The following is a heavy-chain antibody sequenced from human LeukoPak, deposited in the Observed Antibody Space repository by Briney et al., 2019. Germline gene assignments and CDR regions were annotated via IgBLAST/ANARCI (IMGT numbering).Heavy chain of an antibody. CDR1: GFTFSSYA. D-gene: IGHD3-22*01. J-gene: IGHJ6*02. CDR3: ASDDSSGYSYYYYYGMDV. V-gene: IGHV3-23*01. Sequence: GRSLRLSCAASGFTFSSYAMSWVRQAPGKGLEWVSAISGSGGSTYYADSVKGRFTISRDNSKNTLYLQMNSLRAEDTAVYYCASDDSSGYSYYYYYGMDVWGQGTTVTVSS. CDR2: ISGSGGST.